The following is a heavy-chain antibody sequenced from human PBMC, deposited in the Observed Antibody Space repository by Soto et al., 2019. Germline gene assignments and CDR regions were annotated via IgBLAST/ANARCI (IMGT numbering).Heavy chain of an antibody. CDR3: TNGRRQQPPLD. CDR1: GFTFSNYV. V-gene: IGHV3-30*18. CDR2: ISYDGSSK. D-gene: IGHD6-13*01. Sequence: PGGSLRLSCAASGFTFSNYVMQWVRPAPGRGLEWVAVISYDGSSKFYADSEGRFTISRDNSKNTLYLQMNSLRAEDTAVYYCTNGRRQQPPLDWRQGTLVSVAS. J-gene: IGHJ4*02.